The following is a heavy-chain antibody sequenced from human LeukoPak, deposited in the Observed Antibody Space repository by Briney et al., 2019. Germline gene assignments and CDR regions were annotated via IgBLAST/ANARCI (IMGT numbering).Heavy chain of an antibody. Sequence: PSETLSLTCTVSGGSISSYYWSWIRQPPGKGLEWTGYIYYSGRTKYNPSLKSRVTISVDTSKNQFSLKLSSVTAADTAVYYCARSYSSSDHYYYYGMDVWGQGTTVTVSS. V-gene: IGHV4-59*08. CDR3: ARSYSSSDHYYYYGMDV. J-gene: IGHJ6*02. D-gene: IGHD6-13*01. CDR2: IYYSGRT. CDR1: GGSISSYY.